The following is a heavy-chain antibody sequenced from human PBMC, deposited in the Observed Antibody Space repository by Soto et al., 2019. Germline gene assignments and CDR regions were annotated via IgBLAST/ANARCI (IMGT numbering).Heavy chain of an antibody. CDR3: ENNHLNRGSRPGSGYYFHY. Sequence: PGGSLRLSCVASGFNFNNYAMSWVRQAPGKGLEWVAAMSGVGGSIYYADSVKGRFTISRDNSKNTLFLQMSSLRADDTAVYYCENNHLNRGSRPGSGYYFHYWGQGTLVTVSS. J-gene: IGHJ4*02. V-gene: IGHV3-23*01. D-gene: IGHD3-10*01. CDR1: GFNFNNYA. CDR2: MSGVGGSI.